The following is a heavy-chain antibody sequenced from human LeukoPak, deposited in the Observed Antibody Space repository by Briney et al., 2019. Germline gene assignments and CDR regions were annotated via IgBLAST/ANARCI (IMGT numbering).Heavy chain of an antibody. CDR1: GFTFSSNW. D-gene: IGHD3-22*01. Sequence: QPGGSLRLSCAASGFTFSSNWMSWVRQAPGKGLEWVANIKQDGSGKYYVDSVKGRFTISRDNAKNSLYLQMNSLRAEDTAVYYCARDRNHYDSSGYVGAFDIWGQGTMVTVSS. CDR2: IKQDGSGK. J-gene: IGHJ3*02. CDR3: ARDRNHYDSSGYVGAFDI. V-gene: IGHV3-7*01.